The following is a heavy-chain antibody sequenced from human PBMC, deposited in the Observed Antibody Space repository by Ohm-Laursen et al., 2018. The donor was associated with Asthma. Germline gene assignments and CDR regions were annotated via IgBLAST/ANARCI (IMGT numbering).Heavy chain of an antibody. V-gene: IGHV4-31*03. CDR1: GGSISSGGYY. J-gene: IGHJ5*02. CDR3: ARESYGDYGPWFDP. CDR2: IYYSGST. Sequence: SQTLSLTCTVSGGSISSGGYYWSWIRQHPGKGLEWIGYIYYSGSTYYNPSLKSRVTISVDTSKNQFSLKLSSVTAADTAVYYCARESYGDYGPWFDPWGQGTLVTVSS. D-gene: IGHD4-17*01.